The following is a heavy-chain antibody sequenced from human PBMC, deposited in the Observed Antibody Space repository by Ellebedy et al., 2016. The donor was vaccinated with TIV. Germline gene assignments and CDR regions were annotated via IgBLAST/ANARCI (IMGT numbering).Heavy chain of an antibody. CDR3: ASTLLQSDDY. V-gene: IGHV3-74*01. D-gene: IGHD4-11*01. CDR1: GFTFTSYW. J-gene: IGHJ4*02. Sequence: GGSLRLSXAASGFTFTSYWMHWVRQAPGKGLVWVSRINRDGSSTVYADFVKGRFTISRDNAKNSVYLQMNSLRAEDTAVYYCASTLLQSDDYWGQGTLVTVSS. CDR2: INRDGSST.